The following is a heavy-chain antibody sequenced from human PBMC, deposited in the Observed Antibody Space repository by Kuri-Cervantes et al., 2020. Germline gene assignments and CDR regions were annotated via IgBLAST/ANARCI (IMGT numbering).Heavy chain of an antibody. J-gene: IGHJ6*02. Sequence: GESLKISCAASGFTFSDYYMSWIRQAPGKGLEWVSHISSSGSTIYYADSVKGRFTISRDNAKNSLYLQMNSLRAEDTAVYYCARDCSSTSCYYYYGMDVWGQGTTVTVSS. D-gene: IGHD2-2*01. CDR1: GFTFSDYY. CDR3: ARDCSSTSCYYYYGMDV. V-gene: IGHV3-11*01. CDR2: ISSSGSTI.